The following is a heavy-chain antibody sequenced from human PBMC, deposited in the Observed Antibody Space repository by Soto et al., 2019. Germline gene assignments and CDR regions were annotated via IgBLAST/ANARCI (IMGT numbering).Heavy chain of an antibody. V-gene: IGHV3-15*07. CDR3: AKGSDVLRFLEWLPLFDP. CDR1: GFNFNGAW. J-gene: IGHJ5*02. CDR2: IKSRDTGATP. Sequence: GGSLRLSCAASGFNFNGAWMTWVRQAPGKGLEWVGRIKSRDTGATPDYATPVKGRFTISRDNSKNTLYLQMNSLRAEDTAVYYCAKGSDVLRFLEWLPLFDPSGQGTLVTVSS. D-gene: IGHD3-3*01.